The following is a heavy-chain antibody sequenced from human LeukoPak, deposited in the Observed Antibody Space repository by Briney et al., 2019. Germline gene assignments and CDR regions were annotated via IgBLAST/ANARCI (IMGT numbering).Heavy chain of an antibody. CDR3: AKEGRSLQTY. D-gene: IGHD5-24*01. Sequence: SGGSLRLSCAASGFMFSSNWMSWVRLAPGKGLEWVANIKEDGTETYDVDSVKGRFTISRDNAKNSLYLQMNSLRVEDTAVYYCAKEGRSLQTYWGQGTLVTVSS. J-gene: IGHJ4*02. V-gene: IGHV3-7*03. CDR2: IKEDGTET. CDR1: GFMFSSNW.